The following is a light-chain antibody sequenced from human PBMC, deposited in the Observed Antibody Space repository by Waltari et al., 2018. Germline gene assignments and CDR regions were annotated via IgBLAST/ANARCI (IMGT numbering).Light chain of an antibody. CDR3: QSTDSSGTSV. CDR2: KDN. Sequence: SYALTQPPSVSVSPGQTAKITCSGDALPKQSAYWYQQKPGQAPLLVIYKDNGRPSGIPQRFSGSSSGTTVTLTISGVQAEDEADYYCQSTDSSGTSVFGGGTKLTVL. J-gene: IGLJ2*01. CDR1: ALPKQS. V-gene: IGLV3-25*03.